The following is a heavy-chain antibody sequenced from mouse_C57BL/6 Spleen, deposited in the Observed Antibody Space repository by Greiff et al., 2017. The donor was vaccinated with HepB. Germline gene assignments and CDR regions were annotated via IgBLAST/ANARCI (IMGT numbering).Heavy chain of an antibody. Sequence: VQLKESGGGLVKPGGSLKLSCAASGFTFSDYGMHWVRQAPEKGLEWVAYISSGSSTIYYADTVKGRFTISRDNAKNTLFLQMTSLRSEDTAMYYCARPGSYYYGSSHWYFDVWGTGTTVTVSS. CDR1: GFTFSDYG. CDR3: ARPGSYYYGSSHWYFDV. V-gene: IGHV5-17*01. D-gene: IGHD1-1*01. J-gene: IGHJ1*03. CDR2: ISSGSSTI.